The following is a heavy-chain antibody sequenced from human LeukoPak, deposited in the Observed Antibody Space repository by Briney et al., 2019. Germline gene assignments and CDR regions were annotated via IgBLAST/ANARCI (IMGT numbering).Heavy chain of an antibody. J-gene: IGHJ4*02. CDR2: ISGSGGGT. Sequence: GGSLRLSCAASGFTFSSYAMSWVRQAPGKGLEWVSAISGSGGGTYYADSVKGRFTISRDNSKNTLYLQMNSLRAEDTAVYYCAKDHYYDSSGPIDYWGQGTLVTVSS. CDR3: AKDHYYDSSGPIDY. V-gene: IGHV3-23*01. CDR1: GFTFSSYA. D-gene: IGHD3-22*01.